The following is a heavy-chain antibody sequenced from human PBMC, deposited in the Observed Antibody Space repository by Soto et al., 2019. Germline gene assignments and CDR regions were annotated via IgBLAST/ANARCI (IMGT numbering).Heavy chain of an antibody. Sequence: QLQLQASGPGLVKPSETLSLTCAVSGGSIISSSYYWGWIRQPPGKGLEWIGSIYYTGNTYYTPALQSRVAISVDTSKNQFSLKLNSVTAADTAVYYCARRTVNIRTFYSGLKTHCFDYWGQGALVTVSS. CDR1: GGSIISSSYY. J-gene: IGHJ4*02. D-gene: IGHD6-19*01. CDR3: ARRTVNIRTFYSGLKTHCFDY. V-gene: IGHV4-39*01. CDR2: IYYTGNT.